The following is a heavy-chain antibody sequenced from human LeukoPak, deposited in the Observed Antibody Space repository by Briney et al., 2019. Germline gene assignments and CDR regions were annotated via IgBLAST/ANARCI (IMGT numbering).Heavy chain of an antibody. J-gene: IGHJ6*04. CDR1: GFTFSSYE. V-gene: IGHV3-48*03. Sequence: GGSLRLSCAPSGFTFSSYEMNWVRPAPGKGLVWGSYISSSGSTIYYADSVKGRSTISRDNAKNSLYLQMNSLSAEDTAVYYCAELGITIIRGVWGKGSTVTISS. D-gene: IGHD3-10*01. CDR3: AELGITIIRGV. CDR2: ISSSGSTI.